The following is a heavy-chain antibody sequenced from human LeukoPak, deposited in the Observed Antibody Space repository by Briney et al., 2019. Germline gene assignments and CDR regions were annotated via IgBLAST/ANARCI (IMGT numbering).Heavy chain of an antibody. V-gene: IGHV4-34*01. CDR3: ARGEYYDYLWESYPHGYFDY. CDR2: INHSGST. CDR1: GGSFSGYY. J-gene: IGHJ4*02. Sequence: SETLSLTCAVYGGSFSGYYWSWIRQPPGKGLEWLGEINHSGSTNYNPSLKSRVTISVDTSKNQFSLKLSSVTAADTAVYYCARGEYYDYLWESYPHGYFDYWGQGTLVTVSS. D-gene: IGHD3-16*01.